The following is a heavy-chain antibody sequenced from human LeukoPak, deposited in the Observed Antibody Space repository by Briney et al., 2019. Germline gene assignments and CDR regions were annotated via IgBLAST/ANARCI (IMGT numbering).Heavy chain of an antibody. CDR2: INYSGST. V-gene: IGHV4-39*07. CDR3: ARLQVVTAIWYYFDY. J-gene: IGHJ4*02. D-gene: IGHD2-21*02. CDR1: GGPIITSRYY. Sequence: SETLSLTCTVSGGPIITSRYYWGWIRQPPGKGLEWIGSINYSGSTYYNPSLKSRVTISVDTSKNQFSLKLSSVTAADTAVYYCARLQVVTAIWYYFDYWGQGTLVTVSS.